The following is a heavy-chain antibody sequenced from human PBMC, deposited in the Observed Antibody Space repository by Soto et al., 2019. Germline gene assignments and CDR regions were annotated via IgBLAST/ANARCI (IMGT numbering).Heavy chain of an antibody. CDR1: GDSVSSHSAT. D-gene: IGHD3-3*01. CDR2: TYYRSKWYS. Sequence: SQTLSLTCAISGDSVSSHSATWNWIRQSPSRGLEWLGRTYYRSKWYSESPPSLKSRITVNPDTSKNEFSLQLNSVSPEDTAVYYCARGEWPAVFDYWGPGALVTSPQ. V-gene: IGHV6-1*01. CDR3: ARGEWPAVFDY. J-gene: IGHJ4*02.